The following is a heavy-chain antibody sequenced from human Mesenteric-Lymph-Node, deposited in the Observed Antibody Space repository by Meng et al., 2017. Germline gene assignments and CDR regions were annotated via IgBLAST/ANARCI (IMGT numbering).Heavy chain of an antibody. CDR2: IYHSGST. D-gene: IGHD3-10*01. CDR1: GGSISSNGYY. J-gene: IGHJ4*02. Sequence: QRKLQEWGPGLVKPSETLSLTFTVSGGSISSNGYYWDWVRQPPGKGLEWIGAIYHSGSTSYNPSLQSRVTMFVDTSKNQFSLMLTSVTATDTAVYYCARRRGGSGRDCWGQGTLVTVSS. CDR3: ARRRGGSGRDC. V-gene: IGHV4-39*01.